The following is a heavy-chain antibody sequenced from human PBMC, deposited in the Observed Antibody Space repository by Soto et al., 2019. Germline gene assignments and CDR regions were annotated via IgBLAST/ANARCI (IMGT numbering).Heavy chain of an antibody. D-gene: IGHD1-26*01. J-gene: IGHJ5*02. CDR3: AGMVGALGHWLDP. CDR2: ISAYNYNT. Sequence: ASVKVSFKASGYTFTSYGLSWVRQAPGQGLEWMGRISAYNYNTNYAQKLQGRVTMTTDTSTSTAYMELRSLRSDDTAVYYCAGMVGALGHWLDPWAQGTLVTVSS. CDR1: GYTFTSYG. V-gene: IGHV1-18*01.